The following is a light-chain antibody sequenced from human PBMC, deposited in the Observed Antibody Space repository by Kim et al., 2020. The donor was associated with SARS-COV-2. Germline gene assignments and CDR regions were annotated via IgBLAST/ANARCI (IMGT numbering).Light chain of an antibody. CDR2: DVN. V-gene: IGLV2-14*04. J-gene: IGLJ1*01. CDR3: NSYSGDSYV. Sequence: QSITSACTGTSRDVGAYDYVSWYQQHPGKVPKLLIYDVNRWPSGISSRFSGSKSGNTATLTISGLQAEDEADYYCNSYSGDSYVFRTGTKVTVL. CDR1: SRDVGAYDY.